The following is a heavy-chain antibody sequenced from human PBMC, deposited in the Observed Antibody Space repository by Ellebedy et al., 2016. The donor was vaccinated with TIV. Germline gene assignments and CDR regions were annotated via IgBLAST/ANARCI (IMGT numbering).Heavy chain of an antibody. CDR3: ARATHNYVDTPRVKEFGP. CDR2: INAGNGNT. V-gene: IGHV1-3*01. D-gene: IGHD5-18*01. CDR1: GYTFATYA. J-gene: IGHJ5*02. Sequence: AASVKVSCKASGYTFATYAMHWVRQAPGQRLEWMGWINAGNGNTKYSQKFQGRVTITRDTSASTAYMELSSLRSEDTAVYYCARATHNYVDTPRVKEFGPWGQGTLVTVSS.